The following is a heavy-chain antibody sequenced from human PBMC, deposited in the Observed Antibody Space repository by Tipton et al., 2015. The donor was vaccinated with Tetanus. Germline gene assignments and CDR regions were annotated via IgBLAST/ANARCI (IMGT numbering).Heavy chain of an antibody. CDR3: ANHPGAKTQFDY. CDR1: GGSISSSSSY. J-gene: IGHJ4*02. CDR2: ISYKGST. Sequence: TLSLTCIVSGGSISSSSSYWGWIRQPPGKGLEWIGSISYKGSTYYNPSLKSRVTMSVDTSKNQFSLRLRSVTAADTAVYYCANHPGAKTQFDYWGQGTLVTVSS. V-gene: IGHV4-39*01. D-gene: IGHD1-26*01.